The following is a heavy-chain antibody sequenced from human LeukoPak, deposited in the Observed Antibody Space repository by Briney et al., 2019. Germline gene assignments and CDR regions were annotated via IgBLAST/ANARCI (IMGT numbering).Heavy chain of an antibody. CDR1: GGSFSGYY. CDR3: ARDTYSSSSFDY. CDR2: INHSGST. Sequence: SETLSLTCAVYGGSFSGYYWSWIRQPPGKGLEWIGEINHSGSTNYNPSLKSRVTISVDTSKNQFSLKVSSVTPADTAVYYCARDTYSSSSFDYWGQGTLVTVSS. D-gene: IGHD6-6*01. V-gene: IGHV4-34*01. J-gene: IGHJ4*02.